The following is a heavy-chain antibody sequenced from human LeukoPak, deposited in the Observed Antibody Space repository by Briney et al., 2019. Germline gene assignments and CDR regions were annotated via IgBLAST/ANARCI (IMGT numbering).Heavy chain of an antibody. D-gene: IGHD6-6*01. CDR2: ISAYNGNT. CDR3: ARAVPYYYYMDV. V-gene: IGHV1-18*01. Sequence: ASVKVSCKASGYTFTSYGISWVRQAPGQGLEWMGWISAYNGNTNYAQKFQGRVTMTRDTSISTAYMELSRLRSDDTAVYYCARAVPYYYYMDVWGKGTTVTISS. CDR1: GYTFTSYG. J-gene: IGHJ6*03.